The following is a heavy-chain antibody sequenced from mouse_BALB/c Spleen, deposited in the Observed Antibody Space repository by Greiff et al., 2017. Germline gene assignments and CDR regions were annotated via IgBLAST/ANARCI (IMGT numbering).Heavy chain of an antibody. D-gene: IGHD2-3*01. CDR1: GFTFSSYT. CDR2: ISNGGGST. Sequence: EVKVEESGGGLVQPGGSLKLSCAASGFTFSSYTMSWVRQTPEKRLEWVAYISNGGGSTYYPDTVKGRFTISRDNAKNTLYLEMSSLRSEDTAMYYCARDRDDGYYRRFAYWGQGTLVTVSA. CDR3: ARDRDDGYYRRFAY. J-gene: IGHJ3*01. V-gene: IGHV5-12-2*01.